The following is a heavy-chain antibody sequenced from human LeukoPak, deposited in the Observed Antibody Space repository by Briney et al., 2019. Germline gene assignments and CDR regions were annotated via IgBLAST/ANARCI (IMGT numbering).Heavy chain of an antibody. CDR3: ASLGNYYDSSGYYEIIDY. D-gene: IGHD3-22*01. Sequence: EASVKVSCKASGYTFTGYYMHWVRQAPGQGLEWMGWINPNSGGTNYAQKFQGRVTMTRDTSISTAYMELSRLRSDDTAVYYCASLGNYYDSSGYYEIIDYWGQGTLVTVSS. V-gene: IGHV1-2*02. J-gene: IGHJ4*02. CDR2: INPNSGGT. CDR1: GYTFTGYY.